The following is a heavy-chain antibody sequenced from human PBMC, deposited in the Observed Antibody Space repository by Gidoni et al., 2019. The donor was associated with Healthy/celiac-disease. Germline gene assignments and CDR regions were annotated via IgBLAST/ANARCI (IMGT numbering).Heavy chain of an antibody. CDR3: ARWGVYYDFWSGYLLGYGMDV. D-gene: IGHD3-3*01. J-gene: IGHJ6*02. V-gene: IGHV3-21*01. Sequence: EVQLVESGGGLVKPGGSLRLSCAASGFPFSSYSMNWVRQAPGKGLEWVSSISSSSSYIYYADSVKGRFTISRDNAKNSLYLQMNSLRAEDTAVYYCARWGVYYDFWSGYLLGYGMDVWGQGTTVTVSS. CDR1: GFPFSSYS. CDR2: ISSSSSYI.